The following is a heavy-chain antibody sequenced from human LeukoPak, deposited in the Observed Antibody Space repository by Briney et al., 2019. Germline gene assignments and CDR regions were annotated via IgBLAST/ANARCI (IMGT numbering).Heavy chain of an antibody. CDR3: VRDGSTGWYFDY. J-gene: IGHJ4*02. Sequence: PGGSLRLSCVASGFTFKNYWMSWVRQTPEKGLEWVANIKGDGTERYSVEGRFTTSRDIAKNSVFLQMNSLRAEDTAVYYCVRDGSTGWYFDYWGQGTLVTVSS. D-gene: IGHD6-19*01. CDR2: IKGDGTER. V-gene: IGHV3-7*01. CDR1: GFTFKNYW.